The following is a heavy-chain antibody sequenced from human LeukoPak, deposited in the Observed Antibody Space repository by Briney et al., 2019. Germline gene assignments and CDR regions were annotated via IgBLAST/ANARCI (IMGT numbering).Heavy chain of an antibody. CDR1: GGSISSGGYS. CDR3: ARGRTYYYDSSGYFGAFDI. CDR2: IYHIGST. V-gene: IGHV4-30-2*01. Sequence: SETLSLTCAVSGGSISSGGYSWTWIRQPPGKGLEWIGYIYHIGSTYYNPSLKSRVTISVDRSKNQFSLKLSSVTAADTAVYYCARGRTYYYDSSGYFGAFDIWGQGTMVTVSS. D-gene: IGHD3-22*01. J-gene: IGHJ3*02.